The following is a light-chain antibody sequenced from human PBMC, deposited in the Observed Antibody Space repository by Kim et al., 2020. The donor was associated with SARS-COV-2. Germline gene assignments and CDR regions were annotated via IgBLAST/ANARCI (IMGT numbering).Light chain of an antibody. V-gene: IGKV1-5*03. CDR3: QQYNSYPSTWT. CDR1: QSISSW. J-gene: IGKJ1*01. CDR2: KAS. Sequence: VGDRVTITCRASQSISSWLAWYQQKPGKAPKLLIYKASSLESGVPSRFSGSGSGTEFTLTISSLQPDDFATYYCQQYNSYPSTWTFGQGTKVDIK.